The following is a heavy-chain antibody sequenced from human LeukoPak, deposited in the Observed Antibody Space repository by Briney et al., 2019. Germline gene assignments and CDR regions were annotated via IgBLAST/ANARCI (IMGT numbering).Heavy chain of an antibody. CDR2: IDPSDSYT. J-gene: IGHJ4*02. CDR1: GYSFTSYW. D-gene: IGHD2-8*01. Sequence: GESLKISCKGSGYSFTSYWISWVRQMPGKGLEWMGRIDPSDSYTNYSPSFQGHVTISADKSISTAYLQWSSLKASDTAMYYCARHDCTNGVCYPNDYWGRGTLVTVSS. CDR3: ARHDCTNGVCYPNDY. V-gene: IGHV5-10-1*01.